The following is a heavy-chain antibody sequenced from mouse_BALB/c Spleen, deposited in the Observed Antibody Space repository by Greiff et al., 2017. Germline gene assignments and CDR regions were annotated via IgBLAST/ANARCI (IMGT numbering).Heavy chain of an antibody. CDR2: ISDGGSYT. Sequence: EVQRVESGGGLVKPGGSLKLSCAASGFTFSDYYMYWVRQTPEKRLEWVATISDGGSYTYYPDSVKGRFTISRDNAKNNLYLQMSSLKSEDTAMYYCAEREYAMDYWGQGTSVTVSS. CDR3: AEREYAMDY. D-gene: IGHD5-1*01. J-gene: IGHJ4*01. V-gene: IGHV5-4*02. CDR1: GFTFSDYY.